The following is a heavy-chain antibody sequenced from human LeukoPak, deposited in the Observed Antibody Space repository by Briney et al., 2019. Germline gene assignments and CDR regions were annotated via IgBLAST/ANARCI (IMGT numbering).Heavy chain of an antibody. Sequence: PGGSLRLSCAASGFTFSSYGMHWVRQAPGKGLESISVISGSGDATNYADSVKGRYTISRDNSKSVLYVQMNSLRAEDTAVYYCAKSTSFYLDSWGQGTLVTVSS. CDR3: AKSTSFYLDS. J-gene: IGHJ4*02. CDR2: ISGSGDAT. CDR1: GFTFSSYG. V-gene: IGHV3-23*01.